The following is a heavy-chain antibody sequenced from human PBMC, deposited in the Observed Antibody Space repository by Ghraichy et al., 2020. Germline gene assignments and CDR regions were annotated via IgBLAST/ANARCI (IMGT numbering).Heavy chain of an antibody. CDR1: GFTFSSYW. D-gene: IGHD3-3*01. CDR2: INSDGSST. J-gene: IGHJ3*02. Sequence: GGSLRLSCAASGFTFSSYWMQWVRQAPGKGLVWVSRINSDGSSTSYADSVKGRFTISRDNAKNTLYLQMNSLRGDDTAVYYCARAKYYDFRSGYYRDHDAIDIWGQGTMVTVSS. CDR3: ARAKYYDFRSGYYRDHDAIDI. V-gene: IGHV3-74*01.